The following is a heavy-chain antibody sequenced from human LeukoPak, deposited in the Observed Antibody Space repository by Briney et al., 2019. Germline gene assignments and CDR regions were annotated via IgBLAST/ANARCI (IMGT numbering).Heavy chain of an antibody. Sequence: SETLSLTCTVSGGSISSGGYYWSWIRQHPGKGLEWIGYIYYSGSTYYNPSLKSRVTISVDTSKNQFSLKLSSVTAADTAVYYCARDGYRDAFDIWGQGSMVTVSS. J-gene: IGHJ3*02. V-gene: IGHV4-31*03. CDR2: IYYSGST. CDR3: ARDGYRDAFDI. D-gene: IGHD3-16*02. CDR1: GGSISSGGYY.